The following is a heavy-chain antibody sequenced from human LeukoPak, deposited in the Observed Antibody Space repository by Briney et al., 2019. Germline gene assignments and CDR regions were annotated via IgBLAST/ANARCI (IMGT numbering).Heavy chain of an antibody. CDR1: GGSISSTYW. CDR3: ARGSGAVAGHYYYYYMDV. Sequence: PSETLSLTCAVSGGSISSTYWWTWVRQPPGKGLEWIGEIYHSGSTNYNPSLKSRLTISIDKSKNQFSLKLTSVTAADTAVYYCARGSGAVAGHYYYYYMDVWGKGTTVTVSS. J-gene: IGHJ6*03. CDR2: IYHSGST. V-gene: IGHV4-4*02. D-gene: IGHD6-19*01.